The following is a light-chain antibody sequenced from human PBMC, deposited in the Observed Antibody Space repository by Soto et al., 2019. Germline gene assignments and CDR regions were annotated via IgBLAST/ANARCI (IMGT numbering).Light chain of an antibody. V-gene: IGKV1-5*03. CDR3: QQYSRNPLT. J-gene: IGKJ4*01. CDR2: KAS. Sequence: DIQMTQSPSTLSASVGDRVTITCRASQSVSSWLAWYQQKPGEVPKLLIYKASSLESGVPSRFSGSGSGKEFTLTISSLQPDDFVTYYCQQYSRNPLTFGGGTKVEIK. CDR1: QSVSSW.